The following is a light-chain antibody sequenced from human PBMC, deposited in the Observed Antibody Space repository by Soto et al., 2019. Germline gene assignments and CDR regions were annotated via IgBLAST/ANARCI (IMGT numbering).Light chain of an antibody. CDR1: QSVGRY. CDR2: DAS. V-gene: IGKV3-11*01. J-gene: IGKJ4*01. Sequence: EIVLTQSPASLSLSPGERATLSCRASQSVGRYLAWYQQKPGQAPRLLIYDASSRAIGIPARFSGSGSGTDFTLTISSLEPEDFAVYYCQQYGSSPTFGGGTKVEIK. CDR3: QQYGSSPT.